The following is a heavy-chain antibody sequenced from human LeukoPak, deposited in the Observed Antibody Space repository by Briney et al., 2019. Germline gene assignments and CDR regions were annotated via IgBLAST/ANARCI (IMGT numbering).Heavy chain of an antibody. V-gene: IGHV1-69*13. CDR2: IIPIFGTA. Sequence: SVKVSCKASGVTFSSYALSWVREAPGQGLEWMGGIIPIFGTANYAQKFQGRVTITADESTSTAYMELSSLRSEDTAVYYCARVRVGATFDYWGQGTLVTVSS. D-gene: IGHD1-26*01. CDR3: ARVRVGATFDY. J-gene: IGHJ4*02. CDR1: GVTFSSYA.